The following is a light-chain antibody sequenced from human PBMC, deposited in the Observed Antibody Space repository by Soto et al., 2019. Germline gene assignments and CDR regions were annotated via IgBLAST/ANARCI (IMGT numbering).Light chain of an antibody. V-gene: IGKV3-20*01. CDR3: QQYGSSPVT. Sequence: EIVLTQSPGTLSLSPGERATLSCRASQSVSSSYLAGYQQKPGQAPRPLIYGASSRATGIPDRFSGSGSGTDFTLTISGLEPEDLAVYYCQQYGSSPVTFGGGTKVEIK. J-gene: IGKJ4*01. CDR2: GAS. CDR1: QSVSSSY.